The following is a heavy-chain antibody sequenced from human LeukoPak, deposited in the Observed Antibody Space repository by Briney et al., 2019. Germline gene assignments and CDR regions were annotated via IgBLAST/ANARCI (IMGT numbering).Heavy chain of an antibody. J-gene: IGHJ6*02. D-gene: IGHD2-2*01. CDR3: ARDWYCSSTSCYRYYGMDV. CDR2: ITQDGSEK. Sequence: GGSLRLSCAASGFTFSSYGMSWVRQAPGKGLEWVANITQDGSEKYYVDSVKGRFTISRDNAKNSLYLQMNSLRAEDTAVYYCARDWYCSSTSCYRYYGMDVWAQGTTATVSS. CDR1: GFTFSSYG. V-gene: IGHV3-7*01.